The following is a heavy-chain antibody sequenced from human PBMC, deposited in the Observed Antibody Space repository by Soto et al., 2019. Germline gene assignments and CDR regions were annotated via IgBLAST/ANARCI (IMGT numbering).Heavy chain of an antibody. CDR2: IQNDESIK. D-gene: IGHD6-19*01. J-gene: IGHJ4*02. V-gene: IGHV3-33*01. CDR1: GFIFRNFG. CDR3: AREGSSRCFGAFDC. Sequence: QVQLVASGGGVVQPGGSLRLSCAASGFIFRNFGMHWVRQAPGGGLEWVAVIQNDESIKSYVDSVKGRFTISRDNSKNTVHLQMNSLRVEDTAVYYCAREGSSRCFGAFDCWGQGTLVAVSP.